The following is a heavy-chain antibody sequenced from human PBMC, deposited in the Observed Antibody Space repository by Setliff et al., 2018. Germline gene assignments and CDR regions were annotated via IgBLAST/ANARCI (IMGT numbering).Heavy chain of an antibody. CDR2: IYPGDSDT. V-gene: IGHV5-51*01. J-gene: IGHJ4*02. D-gene: IGHD4-4*01. CDR1: GYNFTSYW. CDR3: ARDSNYEGAYDF. Sequence: GESLKISCKGSGYNFTSYWIGWVRQMPGKGLEWMGAIYPGDSDTRYSPSFQGQVTISADKSISTAYLQWSSVKASDTAMYYCARDSNYEGAYDFWGQGTLVTVSS.